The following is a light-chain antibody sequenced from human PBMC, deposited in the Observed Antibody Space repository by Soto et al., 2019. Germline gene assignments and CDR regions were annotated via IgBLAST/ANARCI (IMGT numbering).Light chain of an antibody. J-gene: IGLJ1*01. CDR1: SGINVGTYR. CDR3: VIWHNSAYV. Sequence: QPVLTQPSSLSASPGASASLTCTLRSGINVGTYRIYWYQQKPGSPPQYLLRYKSDSDKQQGSGVPSRFSGSKDVSANAGILLISGLQSEDEADYYCVIWHNSAYVFGTGTKVTV. CDR2: YKSDSDK. V-gene: IGLV5-45*03.